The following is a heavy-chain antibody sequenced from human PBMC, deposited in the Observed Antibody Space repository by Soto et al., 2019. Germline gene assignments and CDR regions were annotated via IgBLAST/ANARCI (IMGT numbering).Heavy chain of an antibody. V-gene: IGHV4-59*01. CDR3: ARDDTTGRLEF. CDR1: TDSMRTYF. CDR2: VYHTGRT. J-gene: IGHJ4*02. Sequence: QVQLQESGPGLVRPAETLSLICSVSTDSMRTYFWTWIRQSPGKGLEWIGYVYHTGRTEYNSSLEGRVTISIDMSKKPFSLQLTSVTAADTAVYFCARDDTTGRLEFWGQGTLVTVSS.